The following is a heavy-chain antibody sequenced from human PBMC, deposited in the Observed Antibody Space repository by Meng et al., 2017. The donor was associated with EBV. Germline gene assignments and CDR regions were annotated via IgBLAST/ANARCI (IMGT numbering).Heavy chain of an antibody. CDR3: ARAEIAAAGRLDY. Sequence: QGALVQLGAGVKKPGSSGKVSCKASGGTFSSYAISWVRQAPGQGLEWMGGIIPIFGTANYAQKFQGRVTITADKSTSTAYMELSSLRSEDTAVYYCARAEIAAAGRLDYWGQGTLVTVSS. D-gene: IGHD6-13*01. V-gene: IGHV1-69*06. CDR1: GGTFSSYA. J-gene: IGHJ4*02. CDR2: IIPIFGTA.